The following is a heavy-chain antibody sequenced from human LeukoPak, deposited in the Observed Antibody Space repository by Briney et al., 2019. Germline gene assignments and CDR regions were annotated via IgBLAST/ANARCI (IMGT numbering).Heavy chain of an antibody. D-gene: IGHD1-26*01. CDR2: ISSSSSYI. Sequence: GGSLRLSCAASGFTFEDYGMSWVRQAPGKGLEWVSSISSSSSYIYYADSVKGRFTISRDNAKNSLYLQMNSLRAEDTAVYYCARDQRELADYWGQGTLVTVSS. J-gene: IGHJ4*02. CDR3: ARDQRELADY. V-gene: IGHV3-21*01. CDR1: GFTFEDYG.